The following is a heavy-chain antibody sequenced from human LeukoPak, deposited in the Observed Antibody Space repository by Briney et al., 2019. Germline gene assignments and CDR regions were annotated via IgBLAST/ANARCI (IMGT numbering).Heavy chain of an antibody. CDR3: ARDLGVVVAAYIFDY. CDR2: ISSSSSYI. CDR1: GFTFSSYS. Sequence: PGGSLRLSCSASGFTFSSYSMNWVRQAPGKGLEWVSSISSSSSYIYYADSVKGRFTTSRDNAKNSLYLQMNSLRAEDTAVYYCARDLGVVVAAYIFDYWGQGTLVTVSS. V-gene: IGHV3-21*01. D-gene: IGHD2-15*01. J-gene: IGHJ4*02.